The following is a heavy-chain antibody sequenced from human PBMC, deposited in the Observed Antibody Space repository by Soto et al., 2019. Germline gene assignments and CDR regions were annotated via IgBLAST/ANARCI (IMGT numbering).Heavy chain of an antibody. J-gene: IGHJ6*02. V-gene: IGHV5-10-1*01. CDR1: VYSFTSYW. Sequence: GESLKISCNGSVYSFTSYWSSWVRQMPGKGLEWMGRIDPSDSYTNYSPSFQGHVTISADKSISTAYLQWSSLKASDTAMYYCARSLYCSSTSCYSHGMDVWGQGTTVTVSS. D-gene: IGHD2-2*02. CDR2: IDPSDSYT. CDR3: ARSLYCSSTSCYSHGMDV.